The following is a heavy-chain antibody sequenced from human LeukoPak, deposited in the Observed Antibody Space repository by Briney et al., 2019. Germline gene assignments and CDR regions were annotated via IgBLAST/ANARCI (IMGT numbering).Heavy chain of an antibody. V-gene: IGHV4-59*01. CDR3: ARSRGYFDY. CDR2: IYYSGST. D-gene: IGHD6-13*01. CDR1: GGSISSYY. Sequence: SETLSLTCTASGGSISSYYWSWIRQPPGKGLEWIGCIYYSGSTNYNPSLKSRVTISVDTSKNQFSLKLSSVTAADTALYYCARSRGYFDYWGQGTLVTVSS. J-gene: IGHJ4*02.